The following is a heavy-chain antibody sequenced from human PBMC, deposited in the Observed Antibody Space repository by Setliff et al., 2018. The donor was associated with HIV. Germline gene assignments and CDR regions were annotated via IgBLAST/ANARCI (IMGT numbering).Heavy chain of an antibody. CDR2: ISPSSTII. J-gene: IGHJ4*02. D-gene: IGHD2-15*01. CDR1: GFSFSSYS. CDR3: ARDFCGSSCSSGYGYFDH. V-gene: IGHV3-48*01. Sequence: PGGSLRLSCGASGFSFSSYSMNWVRQALGKGLEWVSYISPSSTIIYYPDSVKGRFTTSRDNARNSLYLEMNSLRADDTAVYYCARDFCGSSCSSGYGYFDHWGQGTLVTVSS.